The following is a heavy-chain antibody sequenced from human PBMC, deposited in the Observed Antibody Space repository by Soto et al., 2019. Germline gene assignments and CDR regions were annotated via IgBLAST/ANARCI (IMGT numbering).Heavy chain of an antibody. Sequence: QLQLQESGPGLVKPSETLSLTCTVSGGSISSSSYYWGWIRQPPGKGLEWIGSIYYSGSTYYNPSLKSRVTISVDTSKNQFSLKLSSVTAADKAVYYCARPQGYLIYYWGQGTLVTVSS. J-gene: IGHJ4*02. CDR3: ARPQGYLIYY. D-gene: IGHD5-18*01. V-gene: IGHV4-39*01. CDR2: IYYSGST. CDR1: GGSISSSSYY.